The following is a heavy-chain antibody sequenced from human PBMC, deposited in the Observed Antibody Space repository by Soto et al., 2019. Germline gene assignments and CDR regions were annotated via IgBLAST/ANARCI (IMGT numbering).Heavy chain of an antibody. CDR2: INPNSGGT. D-gene: IGHD6-19*01. CDR1: GYTFTGYY. J-gene: IGHJ6*02. V-gene: IGHV1-2*04. CDR3: AREKGPSGWYQLRDYYYGMDV. Sequence: PRASVKVSCKASGYTFTGYYMHWVRQAPGQGLEWMGWINPNSGGTNYAQKFQGWVTMTRDTSISTAYMELSRLRSDDTAVYYCAREKGPSGWYQLRDYYYGMDVWGQGTTVTVSS.